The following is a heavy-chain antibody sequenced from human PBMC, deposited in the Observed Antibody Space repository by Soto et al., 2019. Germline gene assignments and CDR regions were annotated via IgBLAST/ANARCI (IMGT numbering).Heavy chain of an antibody. Sequence: GGSLRLSCAASGFTFSGYGLNWVRQAPGKGLEWVSAISGSGDSTFYADSVKGRFTISRDNSKNMVYLQMNSLRAEDTAVYYCAKDCSSTSCFFDYWGQGTLVTVSS. CDR2: ISGSGDST. V-gene: IGHV3-23*01. CDR1: GFTFSGYG. J-gene: IGHJ4*02. D-gene: IGHD2-2*01. CDR3: AKDCSSTSCFFDY.